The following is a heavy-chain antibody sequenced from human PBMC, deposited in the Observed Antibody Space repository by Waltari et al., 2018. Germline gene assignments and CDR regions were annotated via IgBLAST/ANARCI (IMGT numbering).Heavy chain of an antibody. V-gene: IGHV3-74*03. CDR2: ISKGGATV. Sequence: EEQLLESGGGLVQPGDSLRLSCAASGFRFSNYWMNWVRQAPGKGLVWVARISKGGATVTDGDSVKGRFTISRDNAKNTVDLQMKRLRADDTAVYYCARLAPRTYRSPVPGRHYYYGMDVWGQGTTVTVSS. D-gene: IGHD3-10*01. CDR3: ARLAPRTYRSPVPGRHYYYGMDV. CDR1: GFRFSNYW. J-gene: IGHJ6*02.